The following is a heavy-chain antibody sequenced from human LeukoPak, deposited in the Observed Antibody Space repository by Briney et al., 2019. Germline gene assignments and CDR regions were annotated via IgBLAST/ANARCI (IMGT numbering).Heavy chain of an antibody. J-gene: IGHJ4*02. Sequence: GRSLRLSCAASGFTFSSYAMHWVRQAPGKGLEWVAVISYDGSNKYYADSVKGRFTISRDNSKSTLYLQMNSLRAGDTAVYYCAREEGLVGATDWGQGTLVTVSS. CDR1: GFTFSSYA. CDR3: AREEGLVGATD. D-gene: IGHD1-26*01. CDR2: ISYDGSNK. V-gene: IGHV3-30-3*01.